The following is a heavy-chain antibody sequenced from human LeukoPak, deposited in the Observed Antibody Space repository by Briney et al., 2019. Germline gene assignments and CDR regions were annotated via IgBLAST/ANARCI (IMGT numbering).Heavy chain of an antibody. V-gene: IGHV4-39*07. J-gene: IGHJ5*02. CDR3: ARDLRVPAALNWFDP. CDR1: GGSISSSSYY. CDR2: IYYSGST. D-gene: IGHD2-2*01. Sequence: SETLSLTCSVSGGSISSSSYYWDWIRQPPGKGLEWIGSIYYSGSTYYNPSLKSRVTISVDTSKNQFSLKLSSVTAADTAVYYCARDLRVPAALNWFDPWGQGTLVTVSS.